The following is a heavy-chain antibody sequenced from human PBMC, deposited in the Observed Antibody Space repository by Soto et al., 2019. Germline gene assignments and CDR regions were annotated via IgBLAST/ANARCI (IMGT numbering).Heavy chain of an antibody. CDR3: VSRIAVPGPSRYFDY. CDR1: GGSVKGTGYF. Sequence: SETLSLTCSVSGGSVKGTGYFWGWIRQSAGKGLEWIGCLYNVGKTFYNPSLKSRVTISADTSKNQFSLNLTSVSAADTAVYYCVSRIAVPGPSRYFDYWGQGTLVTVSS. V-gene: IGHV4-39*01. D-gene: IGHD6-19*01. J-gene: IGHJ4*02. CDR2: LYNVGKT.